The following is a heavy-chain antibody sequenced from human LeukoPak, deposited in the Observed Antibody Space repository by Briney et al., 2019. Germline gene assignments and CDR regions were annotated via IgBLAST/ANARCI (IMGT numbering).Heavy chain of an antibody. CDR3: AKDFLAEAGAFFDY. CDR2: ISGDGDTT. Sequence: GGSLRLSCAASGFTFSSYAMTWVRQAPGKGLEWVSGISGDGDTTYYADSVKDRFTISRDNSKNTLDLQMNSLRAEDTAVYHCAKDFLAEAGAFFDYWGQGTLVTVSS. J-gene: IGHJ4*02. V-gene: IGHV3-23*01. D-gene: IGHD6-13*01. CDR1: GFTFSSYA.